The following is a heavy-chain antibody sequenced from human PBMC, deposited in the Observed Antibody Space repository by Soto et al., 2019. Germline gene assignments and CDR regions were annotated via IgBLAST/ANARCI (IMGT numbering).Heavy chain of an antibody. D-gene: IGHD6-6*01. Sequence: QVQLVQSGAEVKRPGASVKVSCKASGYTFSNYYIHWVRQAPGQGLEWMGVINPSDGTTRYTQKLQGIVNMTRDTSTSTVYMELSSLRSEATAVFFCARDIARPKVYFDYWGQGTRVTFSS. J-gene: IGHJ4*02. V-gene: IGHV1-46*04. CDR1: GYTFSNYY. CDR2: INPSDGTT. CDR3: ARDIARPKVYFDY.